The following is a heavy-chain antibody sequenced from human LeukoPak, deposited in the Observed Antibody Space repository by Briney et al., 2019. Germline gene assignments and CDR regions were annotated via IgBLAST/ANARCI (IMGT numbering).Heavy chain of an antibody. J-gene: IGHJ4*02. V-gene: IGHV3-30*02. Sequence: PGGSLRLSCAASGFTFSSYGMHWVRQAPGKGLEWVAFIRNDGSKKYYADSVKGRFTISRDNSKNTLYLQMNSLRAEDTAVYYCAKDHRAYCGGDCVDFDYWGQGTLVTVSS. CDR2: IRNDGSKK. CDR3: AKDHRAYCGGDCVDFDY. CDR1: GFTFSSYG. D-gene: IGHD2-21*02.